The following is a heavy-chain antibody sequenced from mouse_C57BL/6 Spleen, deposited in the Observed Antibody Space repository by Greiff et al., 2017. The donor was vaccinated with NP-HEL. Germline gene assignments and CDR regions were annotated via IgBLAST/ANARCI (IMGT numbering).Heavy chain of an antibody. V-gene: IGHV1-80*01. J-gene: IGHJ3*01. Sequence: VKLQESGAELVKPGASVKISCKASGYAFSSYWMNWVKQRPGKGLEWIGQIYPGDGDTNYNGKFKGKATLTADKSSSTAYMQLSSLTSEDSAVYFCARLDSNYEGFAYWGQGTLVTVSA. CDR2: IYPGDGDT. CDR3: ARLDSNYEGFAY. D-gene: IGHD2-5*01. CDR1: GYAFSSYW.